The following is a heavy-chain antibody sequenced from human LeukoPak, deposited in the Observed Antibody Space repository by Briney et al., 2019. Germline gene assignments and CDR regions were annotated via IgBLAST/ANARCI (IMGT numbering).Heavy chain of an antibody. J-gene: IGHJ4*02. V-gene: IGHV3-21*01. CDR2: ISSGSSAI. Sequence: GGSLRLSCEASGFTFTTYSVTWVRQAPGKGLEWVSIISSGSSAIFSADALKGRFTISRDDAKNLLYLDMNSLRAEDTAVYYCARGHTAVTRHFDFWGQGTLVTVSS. D-gene: IGHD4-17*01. CDR3: ARGHTAVTRHFDF. CDR1: GFTFTTYS.